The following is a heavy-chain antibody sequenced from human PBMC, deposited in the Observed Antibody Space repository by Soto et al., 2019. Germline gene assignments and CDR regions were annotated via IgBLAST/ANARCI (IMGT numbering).Heavy chain of an antibody. J-gene: IGHJ6*02. CDR2: IYYSGST. CDR3: ARADATEYYYYYYGMDV. Sequence: SETLSLTCTVSGGSISSGDYYWSWIRQPPGKGLEWIGYIYYSGSTYYNPSLKSRVTISVDTSKNQSSLKLSSVTAADTAVYYCARADATEYYYYYYGMDVWGQGTTVTVSS. D-gene: IGHD2-15*01. CDR1: GGSISSGDYY. V-gene: IGHV4-30-4*01.